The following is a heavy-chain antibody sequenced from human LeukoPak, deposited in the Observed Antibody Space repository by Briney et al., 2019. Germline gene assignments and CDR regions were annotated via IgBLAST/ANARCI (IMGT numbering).Heavy chain of an antibody. J-gene: IGHJ3*02. Sequence: SETLSLTCTVSGGSISSYYWSWIRQPPGKGLEWIGYIYYSGSTNYNPSLGSRVTISVDTSKNHLPLRLTSVTAADTAIYYCARHPPRGQLGTAFNIWGQGTMVTVSS. D-gene: IGHD3-16*01. V-gene: IGHV4-59*08. CDR1: GGSISSYY. CDR2: IYYSGST. CDR3: ARHPPRGQLGTAFNI.